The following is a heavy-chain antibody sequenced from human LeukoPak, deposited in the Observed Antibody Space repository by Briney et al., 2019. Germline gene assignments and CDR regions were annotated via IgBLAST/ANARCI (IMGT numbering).Heavy chain of an antibody. CDR2: IYSGGST. CDR1: GFAFSSYA. Sequence: GGSLRLSCAASGFAFSSYAMSWVRQAPGKGLEWVSIIYSGGSTFYADSVKGRFTISRDNSKNTLYLQMNSLRAEDTAVYYCARGGSYLSAFDIWGQGTMVTVSS. D-gene: IGHD1-26*01. V-gene: IGHV3-53*01. CDR3: ARGGSYLSAFDI. J-gene: IGHJ3*02.